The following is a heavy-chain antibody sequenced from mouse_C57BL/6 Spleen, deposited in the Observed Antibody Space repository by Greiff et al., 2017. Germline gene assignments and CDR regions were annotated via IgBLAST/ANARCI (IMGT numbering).Heavy chain of an antibody. D-gene: IGHD3-2*02. V-gene: IGHV3-6*01. CDR2: ISYDGSN. CDR3: ARDMSSAFDY. J-gene: IGHJ2*01. CDR1: GYSITSGYY. Sequence: EVKLQESGPGLVKPSQSLSLTCSVTGYSITSGYYWNWIRQFPGNKLEWMGYISYDGSNNYNPSLKNRISITRDTSKNQFFLKLNSVTTEDTATYYCARDMSSAFDYWGQGTTLTVSS.